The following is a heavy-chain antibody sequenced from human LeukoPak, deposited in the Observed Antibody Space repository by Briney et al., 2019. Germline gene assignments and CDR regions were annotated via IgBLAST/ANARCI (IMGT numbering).Heavy chain of an antibody. V-gene: IGHV3-21*01. CDR1: GFSFGDDA. CDR2: ISSGSDYI. D-gene: IGHD3-10*01. Sequence: GGSLRRSCTASGFSFGDDAWSWFRQAPGTGLEWVSSISSGSDYIYYADSVKGRFTISRDNAKNSLYLQMTSLRAEDTAVYYCASTNHYYGSGTYDYYFDYWGQGTLVTVSS. J-gene: IGHJ4*02. CDR3: ASTNHYYGSGTYDYYFDY.